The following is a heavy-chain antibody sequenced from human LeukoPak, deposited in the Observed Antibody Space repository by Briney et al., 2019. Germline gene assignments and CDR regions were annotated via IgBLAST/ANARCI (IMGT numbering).Heavy chain of an antibody. V-gene: IGHV3-74*01. Sequence: PGGSLRLSCEASGFTFSSYWMHWVRQAPGKGLVWVSRIKSDGSSISYADSMKGRFTISRDNAKNTLYLQMNSLRAEDTAVYYCARDLPWVPLDYWGQGTLVTVSS. CDR3: ARDLPWVPLDY. D-gene: IGHD3-16*01. CDR2: IKSDGSSI. J-gene: IGHJ4*02. CDR1: GFTFSSYW.